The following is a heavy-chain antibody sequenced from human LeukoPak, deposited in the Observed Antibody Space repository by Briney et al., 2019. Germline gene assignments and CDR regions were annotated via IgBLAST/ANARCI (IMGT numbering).Heavy chain of an antibody. Sequence: SETLSLTCTVSGGSISSYYWSWIRQPPGKGLEWIGYIYYSGSTNYNPSLKSRVAISVDTSKNQFSLKLSSVTAADTAVYYCARARDYFDYWGQGTPVTVSS. CDR2: IYYSGST. CDR1: GGSISSYY. J-gene: IGHJ4*02. CDR3: ARARDYFDY. V-gene: IGHV4-59*01.